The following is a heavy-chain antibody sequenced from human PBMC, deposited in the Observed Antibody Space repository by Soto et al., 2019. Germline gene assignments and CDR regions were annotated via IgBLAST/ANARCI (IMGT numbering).Heavy chain of an antibody. V-gene: IGHV4-31*03. D-gene: IGHD3-3*01. CDR3: ARDSRYDFWSGYPSYYYYMDV. J-gene: IGHJ6*03. CDR2: IYYSGST. Sequence: QVQLQESGPGLVKPSQTLSLTCTVSGGSISSGGYYWSWIRQHPGKGLEWIGYIYYSGSTYYNPSLKCRVTLSVDTSKNQFSLKLSSVTAADTAVYYCARDSRYDFWSGYPSYYYYMDVWGKGTTVTVSS. CDR1: GGSISSGGYY.